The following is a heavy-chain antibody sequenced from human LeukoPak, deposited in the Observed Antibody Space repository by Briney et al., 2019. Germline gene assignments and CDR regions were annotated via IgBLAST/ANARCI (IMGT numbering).Heavy chain of an antibody. CDR3: ARTPGRDWFDP. D-gene: IGHD1-14*01. CDR2: IYYSGST. CDR1: GGSISSYY. V-gene: IGHV4-59*01. Sequence: SETLSLTCTVSGGSISSYYWSWIRQPPGKGLEWIGYIYYSGSTNYNPSLKSRVTISVDTSKNQFSLKLSSVTAADTAVYYCARTPGRDWFDPWGQGTLVTISS. J-gene: IGHJ5*02.